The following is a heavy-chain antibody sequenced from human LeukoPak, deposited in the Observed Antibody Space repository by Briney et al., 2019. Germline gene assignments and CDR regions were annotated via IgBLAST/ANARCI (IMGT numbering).Heavy chain of an antibody. D-gene: IGHD6-13*01. V-gene: IGHV3-49*04. CDR1: GFTFGDYA. J-gene: IGHJ4*02. Sequence: PGRSLRLSCTASGFTFGDYAMSWVRQAPGKGLEWVGFIRSKAYGGTTEYAASVKGRFTISRDDSKSIAYLQMNSLKTEDTAVYYCTREVAAAGIPFDYWGQGTLVTVSS. CDR3: TREVAAAGIPFDY. CDR2: IRSKAYGGTT.